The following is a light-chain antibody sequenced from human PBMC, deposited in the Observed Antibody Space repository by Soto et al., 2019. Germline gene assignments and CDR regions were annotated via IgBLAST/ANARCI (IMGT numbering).Light chain of an antibody. J-gene: IGKJ1*01. CDR1: QSVSSY. CDR3: QQRSNWPPT. CDR2: DAS. V-gene: IGKV3-11*01. Sequence: EIVLTQSPATLSSFPCYRVTLSVGASQSVSSYLAWYQQKPGQAPRLLIYDASTRATGIPARFSGSGSGTDFTLTITSLEPEDFAVYYCQQRSNWPPTFGQGTKVDIK.